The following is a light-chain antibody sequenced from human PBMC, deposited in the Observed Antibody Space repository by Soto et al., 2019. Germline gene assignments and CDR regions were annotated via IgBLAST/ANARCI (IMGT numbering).Light chain of an antibody. J-gene: IGKJ1*01. CDR3: QQYYSYSPT. Sequence: DIAITPSPAPLAVFLSERATLNCTSRQSVLYSSTNNNYLAWYQQKPGQPPKLLIYRASSLESGVPDRFSGSGSGTEFTLTISSLQAEDLAIYYCQQYYSYSPTFGQGTKVDIK. CDR2: RAS. CDR1: QSVLYSSTNNNY. V-gene: IGKV4-1*01.